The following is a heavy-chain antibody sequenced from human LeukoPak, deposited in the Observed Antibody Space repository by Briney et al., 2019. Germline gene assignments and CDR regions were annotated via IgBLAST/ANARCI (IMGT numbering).Heavy chain of an antibody. CDR2: RKQSGSER. J-gene: IGHJ5*02. D-gene: IGHD6-13*01. CDR3: ARGQQMVLWFDP. Sequence: GGSLRLSCAASGFAFSSHYMTWVRQAPGKGLEEVATRKQSGSERYYVESVKGRFTISRHDAKSSVYLQMNSLRADDTAVYYCARGQQMVLWFDPWGQGTLVTVSS. V-gene: IGHV3-7*01. CDR1: GFAFSSHY.